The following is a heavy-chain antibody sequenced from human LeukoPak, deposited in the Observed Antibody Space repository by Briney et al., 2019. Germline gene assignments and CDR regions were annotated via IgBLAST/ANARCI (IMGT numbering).Heavy chain of an antibody. V-gene: IGHV1-2*02. D-gene: IGHD1-26*01. CDR1: GGTFSNYA. Sequence: GASVKVSCKASGGTFSNYASSWVRQAPGQGLEWMGWINPNSGGTNYAQKFQGRVTMTRDTSISTAYMELSRLRSDDTAVYYCARDIVRGGSYGLFDYWGQGTLVTVSS. J-gene: IGHJ4*02. CDR3: ARDIVRGGSYGLFDY. CDR2: INPNSGGT.